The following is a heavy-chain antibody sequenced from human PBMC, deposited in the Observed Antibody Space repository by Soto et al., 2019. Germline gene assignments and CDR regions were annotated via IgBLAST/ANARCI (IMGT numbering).Heavy chain of an antibody. CDR2: IYYSGST. CDR1: GGSISSSSYY. J-gene: IGHJ5*02. D-gene: IGHD5-18*01. Sequence: SETLSLTCTVSGGSISSSSYYWGWLRQPPGKGLEWIGNIYYSGSTYYNPSLKSRVTISIDTSKKQFSLKLSSVTAADTAVYYCARQEYNYGHRWLDPWGQGTLVTVSS. CDR3: ARQEYNYGHRWLDP. V-gene: IGHV4-39*07.